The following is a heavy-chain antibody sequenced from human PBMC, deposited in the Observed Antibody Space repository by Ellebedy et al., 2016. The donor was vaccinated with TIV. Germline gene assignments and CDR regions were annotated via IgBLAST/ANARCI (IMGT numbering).Heavy chain of an antibody. Sequence: SETLSLTCSVSGGSITSSGHYYGWIRQPPGKGLEWIGSIHYSGSTYYNPSLKSRVTISVDTSKNQFSLKLSSVTAADTAVYYCARDRYGGNSPIDYWGQGTLVTVSS. V-gene: IGHV4-39*07. CDR3: ARDRYGGNSPIDY. D-gene: IGHD4-23*01. CDR2: IHYSGST. J-gene: IGHJ4*02. CDR1: GGSITSSGHY.